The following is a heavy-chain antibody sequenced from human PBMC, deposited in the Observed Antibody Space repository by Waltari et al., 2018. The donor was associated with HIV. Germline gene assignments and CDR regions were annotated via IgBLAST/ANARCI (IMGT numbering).Heavy chain of an antibody. CDR1: GGTFSSYA. J-gene: IGHJ6*02. V-gene: IGHV1-69*12. CDR3: TRGRYNWHDVGYYYNYDMDV. CDR2: ISPKVVAP. Sequence: QVQLVQSGAEVKRPGSSVKVSCKASGGTFSSYAISWVRRAPGQGLEWMGGISPKVVAPKYAPKFQGRVTITADESTITAYMDLSSLRSEDTAVYYCTRGRYNWHDVGYYYNYDMDVWGQGTTVTVSS. D-gene: IGHD1-20*01.